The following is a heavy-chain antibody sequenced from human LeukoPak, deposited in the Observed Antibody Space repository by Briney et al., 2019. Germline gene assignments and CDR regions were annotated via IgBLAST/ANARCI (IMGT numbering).Heavy chain of an antibody. Sequence: GGSLRLSCAASGFTFSSYSMNWVRQAPGKGLEWVSSISSSSSYIYYADSVKGRFTISRDNAKNSLYLQMNSLRAEDTAVYYCARDERFVIGDWLDPWGQGTLVTVSS. D-gene: IGHD3-16*02. CDR2: ISSSSSYI. J-gene: IGHJ5*02. CDR3: ARDERFVIGDWLDP. V-gene: IGHV3-21*01. CDR1: GFTFSSYS.